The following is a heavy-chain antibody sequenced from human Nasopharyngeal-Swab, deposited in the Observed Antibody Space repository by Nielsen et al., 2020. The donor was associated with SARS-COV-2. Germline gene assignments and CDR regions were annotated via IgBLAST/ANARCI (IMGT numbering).Heavy chain of an antibody. V-gene: IGHV3-30*03. Sequence: WIRQPPGKGLEWVAVISYDGSNKYYADSVKGRFTISRDNSQNPLYLQMNSLRAEDTAVYYCASLRFRGFRELGDYWGQGTLVTVSS. CDR2: ISYDGSNK. D-gene: IGHD7-27*01. CDR3: ASLRFRGFRELGDY. J-gene: IGHJ4*02.